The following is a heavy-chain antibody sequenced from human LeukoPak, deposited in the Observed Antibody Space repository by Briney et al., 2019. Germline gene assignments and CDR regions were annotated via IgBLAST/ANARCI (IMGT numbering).Heavy chain of an antibody. CDR3: ARGAITFGGVIVKNSRFDY. CDR2: INPNSGGT. D-gene: IGHD3-16*02. J-gene: IGHJ4*02. V-gene: IGHV1-2*02. Sequence: ASVKVSCKASGYTFTGYYMHWVRQAPGQGLEWMGWINPNSGGTNYAQKFQGRVTMTRDTSISTAYMELSRLRSDDTAVYYCARGAITFGGVIVKNSRFDYWGQGTLVTVSS. CDR1: GYTFTGYY.